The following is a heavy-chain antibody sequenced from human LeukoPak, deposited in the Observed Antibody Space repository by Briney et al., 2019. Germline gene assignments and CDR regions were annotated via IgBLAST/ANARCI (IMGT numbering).Heavy chain of an antibody. CDR2: IYTSGST. V-gene: IGHV4-4*07. Sequence: SETLSLTCTVTGGSISSYYWSWIRQPAGKGLEWIGRIYTSGSTNYNPSLKSRVTMSVDTSKNQFSLKLSSVTAADTVVYYCARVFGVGGGYYYYYYMDVWGKGTTVTVSS. J-gene: IGHJ6*03. CDR1: GGSISSYY. CDR3: ARVFGVGGGYYYYYYMDV. D-gene: IGHD3-3*01.